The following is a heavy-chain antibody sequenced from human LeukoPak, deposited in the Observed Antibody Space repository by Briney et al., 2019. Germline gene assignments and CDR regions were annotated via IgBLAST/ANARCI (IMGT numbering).Heavy chain of an antibody. CDR3: AKAGIAVPATPEY. V-gene: IGHV3-30*18. D-gene: IGHD6-19*01. Sequence: PGGSLRLSCAASGFTFNRYGMHWVRQAPGKGLEWVAGISYDGRDKYYADSVRGRFTISRDSSKNTVYLQMNSLRAEDTAVYYCAKAGIAVPATPEYCGQGTQVTVSS. CDR1: GFTFNRYG. J-gene: IGHJ4*02. CDR2: ISYDGRDK.